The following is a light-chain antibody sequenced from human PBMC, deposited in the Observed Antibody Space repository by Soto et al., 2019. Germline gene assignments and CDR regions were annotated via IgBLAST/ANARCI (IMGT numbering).Light chain of an antibody. Sequence: EIVLTQSPATLSLSPGERATLSCRASQSVSSYLAWYQQKPGQAPRLLIYDASNRATGIPARFSGSGSGTDFPLTISSLEPEYFAVYYCQQRSNWLTFGPGTKVDIK. CDR2: DAS. J-gene: IGKJ3*01. CDR1: QSVSSY. CDR3: QQRSNWLT. V-gene: IGKV3-11*01.